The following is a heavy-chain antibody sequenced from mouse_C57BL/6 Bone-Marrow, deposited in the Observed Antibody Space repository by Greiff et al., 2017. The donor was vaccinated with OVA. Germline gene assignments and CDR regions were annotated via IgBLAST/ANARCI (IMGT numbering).Heavy chain of an antibody. D-gene: IGHD2-10*01. CDR2: ISSGSSTI. CDR3: ARRPLLSHAMDY. CDR1: GFTFSDYG. J-gene: IGHJ4*01. Sequence: EVMLVESGGGLVKPGGSLKLSCAASGFTFSDYGMHWVRQAPEKGLEWVAYISSGSSTIDYADPVKGRFTISRDNAKNTLFLQMTRMRSEDTAMYYCARRPLLSHAMDYWGQGTSVTVSS. V-gene: IGHV5-17*01.